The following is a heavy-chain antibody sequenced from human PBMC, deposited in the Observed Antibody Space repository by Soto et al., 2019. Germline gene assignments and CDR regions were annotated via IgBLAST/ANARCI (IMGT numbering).Heavy chain of an antibody. CDR2: ISGSGGST. CDR3: ATAATVTRRAGEY. V-gene: IGHV3-23*01. J-gene: IGHJ4*02. D-gene: IGHD4-17*01. CDR1: GFTFSSYA. Sequence: GGSLRLSCAASGFTFSSYAMSLVRQAPGKGLECVSAISGSGGSTYYADSVKGRFTISRDNSKNTLYLQMNSLRAEDTAVYYGATAATVTRRAGEYWGQGTLVTFSS.